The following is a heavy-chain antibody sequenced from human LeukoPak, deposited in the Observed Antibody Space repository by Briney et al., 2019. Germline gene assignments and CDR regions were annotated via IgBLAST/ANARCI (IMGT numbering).Heavy chain of an antibody. V-gene: IGHV3-74*01. CDR3: AGGAYCGGDCYSFFHY. D-gene: IGHD2-21*02. CDR1: GFSFSGDW. CDR2: INTDGTVT. J-gene: IGHJ4*02. Sequence: GGSLRLSCAASGFSFSGDWMHWVRQAPGKGLVWVSRINTDGTVTSYTDSVKGRFTISRDNSKNTLYLQMDSLRAEDTAVYYCAGGAYCGGDCYSFFHYWGRGTLVTVSS.